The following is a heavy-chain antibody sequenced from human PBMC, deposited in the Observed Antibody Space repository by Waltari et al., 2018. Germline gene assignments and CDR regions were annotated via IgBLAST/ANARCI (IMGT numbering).Heavy chain of an antibody. CDR2: INHSGST. Sequence: QVQLQQWGAGLLKPSETLSLTCAVHGGSFSGSYWSWIRQPPGKGLEWIGEINHSGSTNYNPSLKSRVTISVDTSKNQFSLKLSSVTAADTAVYYCARVQMIVVAEGAFDIWGQGTMVTVSS. D-gene: IGHD3-22*01. V-gene: IGHV4-34*01. CDR3: ARVQMIVVAEGAFDI. CDR1: GGSFSGSY. J-gene: IGHJ3*02.